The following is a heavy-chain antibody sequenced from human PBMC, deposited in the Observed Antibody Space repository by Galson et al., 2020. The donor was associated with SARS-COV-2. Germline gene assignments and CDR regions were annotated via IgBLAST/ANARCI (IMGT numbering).Heavy chain of an antibody. J-gene: IGHJ6*02. CDR2: IWYDGSNK. Sequence: TGGSLRLSCAASGFTFSSYGMHWVRQAPGKGLEWVAVIWYDGSNKYYADSVKGRFTISRDNSKNTLYLQMNSLRAEDTAVYYCAREGDCTNGVCYGMDVWGQGTMVIVSS. V-gene: IGHV3-33*01. CDR3: AREGDCTNGVCYGMDV. CDR1: GFTFSSYG. D-gene: IGHD2-8*01.